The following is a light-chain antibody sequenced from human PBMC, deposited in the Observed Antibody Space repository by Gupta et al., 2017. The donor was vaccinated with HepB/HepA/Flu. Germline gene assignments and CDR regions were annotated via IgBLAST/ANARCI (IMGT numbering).Light chain of an antibody. J-gene: IGKJ1*01. V-gene: IGKV1-5*03. Sequence: DIQMTQSPSTLSASVKDRVTITCRASQSISSWLAWYQQKPGKAPKLLIYTASSLESGVPSRFSGSGSGTEFPLTISSLPPDDFATYYCQQYSSYSGTFGQGTKVEIK. CDR2: TAS. CDR3: QQYSSYSGT. CDR1: QSISSW.